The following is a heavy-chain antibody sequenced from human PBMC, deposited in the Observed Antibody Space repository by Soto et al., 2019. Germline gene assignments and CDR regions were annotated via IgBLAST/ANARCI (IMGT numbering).Heavy chain of an antibody. J-gene: IGHJ4*02. CDR2: IYYSGST. CDR3: ATPGITMVRGVIASGYFDY. Sequence: SETLSLTCTVSGGSISSSSYYWGWIRQPPGKGLEWIGSIYYSGSTYYNPSLKSRVTISVDTSKNQFSLKLSSVTAADTAVYYCATPGITMVRGVIASGYFDYWGQGTLVTVSS. V-gene: IGHV4-39*01. D-gene: IGHD3-10*01. CDR1: GGSISSSSYY.